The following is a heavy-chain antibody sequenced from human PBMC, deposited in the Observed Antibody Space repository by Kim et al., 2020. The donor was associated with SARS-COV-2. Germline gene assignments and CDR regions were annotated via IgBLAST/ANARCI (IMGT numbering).Heavy chain of an antibody. CDR2: GRST. V-gene: IGHV3-23*01. D-gene: IGHD3-16*01. CDR3: ANGAGLGV. Sequence: GRSTYNADAGKGRFTISIENAKNTLYLKMKGLRAEDTAVYYCANGAGLGVWGQGTLVTVSS. J-gene: IGHJ4*02.